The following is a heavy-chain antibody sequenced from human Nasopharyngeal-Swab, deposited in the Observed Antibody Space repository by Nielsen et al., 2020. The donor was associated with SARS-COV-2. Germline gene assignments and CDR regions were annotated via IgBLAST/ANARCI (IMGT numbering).Heavy chain of an antibody. CDR3: ARDYGGAIHFDY. CDR2: ISSSSSYI. D-gene: IGHD3-16*02. CDR1: GFTFSSYS. J-gene: IGHJ4*02. Sequence: GGSLRLSCAASGFTFSSYSMNWVRQAPGKGLEWVSSISSSSSYIYYADSVKGRFTISRDNAKNSLYLQMNSLRAEDTAVYYCARDYGGAIHFDYWGQGTLVTVSS. V-gene: IGHV3-21*01.